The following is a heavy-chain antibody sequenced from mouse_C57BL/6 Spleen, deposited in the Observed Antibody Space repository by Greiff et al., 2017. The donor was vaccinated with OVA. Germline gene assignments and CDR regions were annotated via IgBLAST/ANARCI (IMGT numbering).Heavy chain of an antibody. CDR3: ARPYGNYPYWYFDV. V-gene: IGHV1-82*01. CDR1: GYAFSSSW. CDR2: IYPGDGDT. J-gene: IGHJ1*03. Sequence: VQLQQSGPELVKPGASVKISCKASGYAFSSSWMNWVKPRPGKGLEWIGRIYPGDGDTNYNGKFKGKATLTADKSSSTAYMQLSSLTSEDSAVYFCARPYGNYPYWYFDVWGTGTTVTVSS. D-gene: IGHD2-1*01.